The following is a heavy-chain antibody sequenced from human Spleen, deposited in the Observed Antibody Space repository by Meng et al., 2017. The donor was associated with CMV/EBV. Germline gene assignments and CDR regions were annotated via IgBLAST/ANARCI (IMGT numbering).Heavy chain of an antibody. J-gene: IGHJ5*02. Sequence: FSSYWMSWVRQAPGKGLEWVANIKQDGSEKYYVDSVKGRFTISRDNAKNSLYLQMNSLRAEDTAVYYCARDPRAYYYDSSGLNWFDPWGQGTLVTVSS. CDR3: ARDPRAYYYDSSGLNWFDP. V-gene: IGHV3-7*01. CDR2: IKQDGSEK. D-gene: IGHD3-22*01. CDR1: FSSYW.